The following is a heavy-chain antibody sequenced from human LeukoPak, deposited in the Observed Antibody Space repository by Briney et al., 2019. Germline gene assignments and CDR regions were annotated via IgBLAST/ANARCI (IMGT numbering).Heavy chain of an antibody. CDR2: IYYSGST. Sequence: SETLSLTCTVSGGSISSSSYYWGWIRQPPGKGLEWIGSIYYSGSTYYNPSLKSRVTISVDTSKNQFSLKLSSVTAADTAMYYCASDRPHSASYYHYWGQGTLVTVSS. CDR3: ASDRPHSASYYHY. CDR1: GGSISSSSYY. J-gene: IGHJ4*02. V-gene: IGHV4-39*07. D-gene: IGHD1-26*01.